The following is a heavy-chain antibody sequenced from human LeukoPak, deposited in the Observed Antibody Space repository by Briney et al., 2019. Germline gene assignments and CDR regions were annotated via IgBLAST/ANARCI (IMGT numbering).Heavy chain of an antibody. J-gene: IGHJ5*02. CDR2: IFQSGNT. D-gene: IGHD2-15*01. CDR1: GYSISSGYY. CDR3: ARDNRPYCSGGTCSSNWFDP. V-gene: IGHV4-38-2*02. Sequence: SETLSLTCSVSGYSISSGYYWGWIRQPPGQGLEWIGGIFQSGNTYYNPSLKSRVTISVDTSKNQFSLRLTSVTAADTAVYFCARDNRPYCSGGTCSSNWFDPWGQGTLVIVSS.